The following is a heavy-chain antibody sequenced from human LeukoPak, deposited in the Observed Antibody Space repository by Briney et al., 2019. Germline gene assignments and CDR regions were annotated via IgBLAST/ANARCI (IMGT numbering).Heavy chain of an antibody. CDR3: ARQNSGRLRLGELSLRTKVNWFDP. J-gene: IGHJ5*02. CDR1: GGSISSSSYY. CDR2: IYYSGSA. D-gene: IGHD3-16*02. Sequence: SETLSLTCTVSGGSISSSSYYWGWIRQPPGKGLEWIGSIYYSGSAYYNPSLKSRVTISVDTSKNQFSLKLSSVTAADTAVYYCARQNSGRLRLGELSLRTKVNWFDPWGQGTLVTVSS. V-gene: IGHV4-39*01.